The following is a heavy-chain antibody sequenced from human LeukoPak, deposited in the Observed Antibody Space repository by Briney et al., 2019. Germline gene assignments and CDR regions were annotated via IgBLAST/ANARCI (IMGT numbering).Heavy chain of an antibody. J-gene: IGHJ3*01. V-gene: IGHV3-30-3*02. CDR2: ISYDGSNK. CDR3: AKEGTRSHSQWAFDF. CDR1: GFTFSSYA. D-gene: IGHD6-19*01. Sequence: GGSLRLSCAASGFTFSSYAMHWVRQAPGKRLEWVAVISYDGSNKYYADSVKGRFTISRDNSKNTLYPQMNSLRAEDTAVYYCAKEGTRSHSQWAFDFWGQGTMVTVSS.